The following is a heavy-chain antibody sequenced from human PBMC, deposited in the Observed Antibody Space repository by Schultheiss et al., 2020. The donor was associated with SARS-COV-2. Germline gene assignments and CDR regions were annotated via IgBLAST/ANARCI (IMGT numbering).Heavy chain of an antibody. D-gene: IGHD6-19*01. CDR1: GFTFSSYA. V-gene: IGHV3-23*01. Sequence: GGSLRLSCAASGFTFSSYAMSWVRQAPGKGLEWVSGISWNSGSIGYADSVKGRFTISRDNAKNSLYLQMNSLRAEDTAVYYCAKKYSSGWFGYWGQGTLVTVSS. J-gene: IGHJ4*02. CDR3: AKKYSSGWFGY. CDR2: ISWNSGSI.